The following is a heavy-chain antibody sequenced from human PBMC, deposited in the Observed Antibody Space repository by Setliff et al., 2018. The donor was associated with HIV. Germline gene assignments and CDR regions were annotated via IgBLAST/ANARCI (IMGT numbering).Heavy chain of an antibody. Sequence: TSETLSLTCTVSGDSINSGSYHWNWIRQPAGKGLQWIGYIYYSGSTNYNPSLKSRVTISVDTSKNQFSLKLTSVTAADTAVYYCARDRPSSSWYFNAFDIWGQGTMVTVSS. J-gene: IGHJ3*02. CDR1: GDSINSGSYH. CDR3: ARDRPSSSWYFNAFDI. D-gene: IGHD6-13*01. V-gene: IGHV4-61*10. CDR2: IYYSGST.